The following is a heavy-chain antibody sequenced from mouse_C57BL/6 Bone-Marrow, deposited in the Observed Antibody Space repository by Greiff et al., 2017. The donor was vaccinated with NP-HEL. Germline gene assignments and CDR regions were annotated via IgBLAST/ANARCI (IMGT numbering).Heavy chain of an antibody. CDR2: IYPGNSDT. CDR3: THGKVFDY. V-gene: IGHV1-5*01. D-gene: IGHD2-1*01. CDR1: GYTFTSYW. J-gene: IGHJ2*01. Sequence: VQLQQSGTVLARPGASVKMSCKTSGYTFTSYWMHWVKQRPGQGLEWKGAIYPGNSDTSYNQKFKGKAKLTAVTSANTAYMELSSLTNEDSAVYYCTHGKVFDYWGQGTTLTVSS.